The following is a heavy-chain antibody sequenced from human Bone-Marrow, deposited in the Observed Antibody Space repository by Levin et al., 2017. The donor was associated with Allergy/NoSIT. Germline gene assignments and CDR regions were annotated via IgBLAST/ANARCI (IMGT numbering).Heavy chain of an antibody. Sequence: PSQTFSLTCTVSGDSISSGDYYWSWIRQPPGKGLEWIGYIYYSGSSLYNPSLRSRLTISVDTSNNQFSLKLTSVTAADTAVYYCGRAAAGTRWFDPWGQGILVTVSS. D-gene: IGHD6-13*01. CDR1: GDSISSGDYY. J-gene: IGHJ5*02. CDR2: IYYSGSS. V-gene: IGHV4-30-4*01. CDR3: GRAAAGTRWFDP.